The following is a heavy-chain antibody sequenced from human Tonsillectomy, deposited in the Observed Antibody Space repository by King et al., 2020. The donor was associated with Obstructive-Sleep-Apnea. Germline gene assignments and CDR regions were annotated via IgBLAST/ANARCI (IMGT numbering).Heavy chain of an antibody. Sequence: VQLQESGPGLVKPSETLSLTCTVSGYSISSGYYWGWIRQPPGKGLEWIGSSYHSGSTYYNPSLKSRVTISVDTSKNQFSLKLSSVTAADTAVYYCARVPYGDFDYYYYGMDVWGQGTTVTVSS. CDR3: ARVPYGDFDYYYYGMDV. J-gene: IGHJ6*02. CDR1: GYSISSGYY. CDR2: SYHSGST. V-gene: IGHV4-38-2*02. D-gene: IGHD4-17*01.